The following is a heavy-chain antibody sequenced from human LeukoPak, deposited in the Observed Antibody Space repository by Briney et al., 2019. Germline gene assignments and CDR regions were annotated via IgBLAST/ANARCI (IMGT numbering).Heavy chain of an antibody. CDR2: INHSGST. D-gene: IGHD5-12*01. CDR3: ARGAGYDPLTNYYYGMDV. V-gene: IGHV4-34*01. Sequence: SETLCLTCAVYGGSFSGYYWSWIRQPPGKGLEWIGEINHSGSTNYNPSLKSRVTISVDTSKNQFSLKLSSVTAADTAVYYCARGAGYDPLTNYYYGMDVWGQGTTVTVSS. J-gene: IGHJ6*02. CDR1: GGSFSGYY.